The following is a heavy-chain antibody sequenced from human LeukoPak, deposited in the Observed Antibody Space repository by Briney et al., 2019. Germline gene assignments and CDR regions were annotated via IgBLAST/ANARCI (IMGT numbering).Heavy chain of an antibody. Sequence: GGSLRLSCAASGFTFSSYEMNWVRQAPGKGLEWVSYISSSGSTIYYADSVKGRFTISKDNAKNSLYLQRNSLRAEDTAVYYCARDRGTVTTFYYYGMDVWGQGTTVTVSS. V-gene: IGHV3-48*03. CDR3: ARDRGTVTTFYYYGMDV. CDR2: ISSSGSTI. D-gene: IGHD4-17*01. J-gene: IGHJ6*02. CDR1: GFTFSSYE.